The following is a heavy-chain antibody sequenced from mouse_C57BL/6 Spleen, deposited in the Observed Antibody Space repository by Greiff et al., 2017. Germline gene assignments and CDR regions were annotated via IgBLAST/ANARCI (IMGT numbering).Heavy chain of an antibody. CDR2: ISSGSSTI. CDR1: GFTFSDYG. V-gene: IGHV5-17*01. J-gene: IGHJ4*01. D-gene: IGHD1-1*01. Sequence: EVKLVESGGGLVKPGGSLKLSCAASGFTFSDYGMHWVRQAPEKGLEWVAYISSGSSTIYYADTVKGRFTISRDNAKNTLFLQMTSLRSEDTAMYYCAKPAINYYGSSYDAMDDWGQGASVTVSS. CDR3: AKPAINYYGSSYDAMDD.